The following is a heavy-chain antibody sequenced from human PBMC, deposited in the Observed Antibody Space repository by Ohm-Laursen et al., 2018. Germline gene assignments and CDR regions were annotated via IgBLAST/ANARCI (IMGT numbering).Heavy chain of an antibody. V-gene: IGHV1-69*04. D-gene: IGHD5-18*01. CDR2: IIPILGIA. J-gene: IGHJ6*02. Sequence: SSVKVSCKASGGTFSSYAISWVRQAPGQGLEWMGRIIPILGIANYAQKFQGRVTITADKSTSTAYMELSSLRSEDTAVYYCAAWIQTYYYYCGMDVWGQGTTVTVSS. CDR1: GGTFSSYA. CDR3: AAWIQTYYYYCGMDV.